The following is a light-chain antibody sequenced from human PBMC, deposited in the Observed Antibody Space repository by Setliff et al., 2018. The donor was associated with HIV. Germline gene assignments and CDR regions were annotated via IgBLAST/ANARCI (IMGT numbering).Light chain of an antibody. J-gene: IGLJ1*01. Sequence: QSVLTQPPSVSGTPGQRVTISCTGSSSNFGAGYDVHWYQQLPGTAPKLLISGNNNRPSGVPDRFSGSKSGTPASLAITGLQAEDEADYYCQSYDSSLSAYVFGTGTKVTVL. CDR2: GNN. V-gene: IGLV1-40*01. CDR1: SSNFGAGYD. CDR3: QSYDSSLSAYV.